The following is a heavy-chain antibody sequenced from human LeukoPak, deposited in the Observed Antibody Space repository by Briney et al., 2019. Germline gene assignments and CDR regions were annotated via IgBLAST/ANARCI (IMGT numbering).Heavy chain of an antibody. Sequence: SETLSLTCTVSGASISSYYWSWIRQPPGKGLEWIGYIYYSGSTNYNPSLKSRVTISVDTSKNQFSLKLSSVTAADTAVYYCARDRGTSWGQGTLVTVSS. CDR3: ARDRGTS. J-gene: IGHJ4*02. V-gene: IGHV4-59*01. CDR2: IYYSGST. CDR1: GASISSYY. D-gene: IGHD1-1*01.